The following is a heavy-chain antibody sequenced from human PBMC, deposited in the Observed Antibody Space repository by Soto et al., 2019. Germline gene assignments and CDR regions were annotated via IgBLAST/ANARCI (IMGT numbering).Heavy chain of an antibody. CDR1: GFPFDDFA. CDR2: IKKDGSEK. CDR3: ARLYLAANITSLDY. J-gene: IGHJ4*02. D-gene: IGHD6-25*01. Sequence: GGSLRLSCTGSGFPFDDFAINWVRQAPGKGLEWVANIKKDGSEKYYVGSVVGRFTISRDNAENSLYLQMNSLRAEDTAVYYCARLYLAANITSLDYWGQGTLVTVSS. V-gene: IGHV3-7*01.